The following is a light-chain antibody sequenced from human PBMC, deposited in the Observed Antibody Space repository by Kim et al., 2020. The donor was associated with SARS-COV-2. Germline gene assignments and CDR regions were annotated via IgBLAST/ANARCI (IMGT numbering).Light chain of an antibody. CDR3: QQDDKWPGS. Sequence: EIVMTQSPATLSVSPGERATLSCTASQSVSSNLAWYQQKPGQAPRLLISGASTRATGIPARFSGRGSGTDFTLTIRSLQSGDFAVYYWQQDDKWPGSFGQGTKVETK. V-gene: IGKV3-15*01. CDR2: GAS. J-gene: IGKJ1*01. CDR1: QSVSSN.